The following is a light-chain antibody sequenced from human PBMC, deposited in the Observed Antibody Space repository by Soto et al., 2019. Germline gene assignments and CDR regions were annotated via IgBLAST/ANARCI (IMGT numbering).Light chain of an antibody. Sequence: DIQMTQSPSTLSASVGDRVTITCRASQSVSSWLAWYQQKPGKVPKLLIYKASTLQSGVPSRFSGSGSGTEFTLTISSLQPDDSAAYYCQQYKSNPLTFGGGTKVEIK. J-gene: IGKJ4*01. CDR3: QQYKSNPLT. CDR1: QSVSSW. V-gene: IGKV1-5*03. CDR2: KAS.